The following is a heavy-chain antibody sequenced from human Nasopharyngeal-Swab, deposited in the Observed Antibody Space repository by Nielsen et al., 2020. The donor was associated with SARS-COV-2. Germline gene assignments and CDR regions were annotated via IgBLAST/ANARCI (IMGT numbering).Heavy chain of an antibody. Sequence: GESLKISCKGSGYNFTTYWIGWVRQMPGKGPEWMGIIYPGDSDTRYSPSFQGQVTISADKSISTAYLQWSSLKASDTAMYYCARRGYGGSGSYYFYYYMDVWGKGTTVTVSS. V-gene: IGHV5-51*01. CDR1: GYNFTTYW. J-gene: IGHJ6*03. CDR2: IYPGDSDT. CDR3: ARRGYGGSGSYYFYYYMDV. D-gene: IGHD4-23*01.